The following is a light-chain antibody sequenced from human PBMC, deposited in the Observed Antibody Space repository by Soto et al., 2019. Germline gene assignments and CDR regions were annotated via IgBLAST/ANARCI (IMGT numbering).Light chain of an antibody. V-gene: IGLV2-23*01. CDR3: CSYERSHIWV. CDR1: DNDVGNYNL. CDR2: EAN. Sequence: QSALTQPASVSGSPGQSITISCTGTDNDVGNYNLVSWYQQHPGKAPQLIIHEANQRPSGVSDRFSGSMSGNTASLTISGLQAEDEAHYFCCSYERSHIWVFGGGTKLTVL. J-gene: IGLJ3*02.